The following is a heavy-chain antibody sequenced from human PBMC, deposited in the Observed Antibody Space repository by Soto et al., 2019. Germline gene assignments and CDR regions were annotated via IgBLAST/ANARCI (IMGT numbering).Heavy chain of an antibody. Sequence: SXSLSLTCAMSVASVSSNSTSWNWVRQSPSRGLEWLGRTYYGSKWSSNYAVSVKSRITINPDTSKNQFSLQLNSVTPEDTAVYYCERTAPQGVADFDYWGQGTLVTVSS. V-gene: IGHV6-1*01. CDR2: TYYGSKWSS. J-gene: IGHJ4*02. D-gene: IGHD3-10*01. CDR1: VASVSSNSTS. CDR3: ERTAPQGVADFDY.